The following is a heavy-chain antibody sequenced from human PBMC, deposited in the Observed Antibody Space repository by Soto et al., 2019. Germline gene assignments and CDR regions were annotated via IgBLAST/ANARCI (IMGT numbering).Heavy chain of an antibody. J-gene: IGHJ5*02. D-gene: IGHD1-26*01. V-gene: IGHV4-34*01. CDR2: INHSGST. Sequence: SETLSLTCAFYGWSFSGYYWSWIRQPPGKGLEWIGEINHSGSTNYNPSLKSRVTISVDTSKNQFSLKLSSVTAADTAVYYCARGRGLSGSYRAQYNWFDPWGQGTLVTVSS. CDR3: ARGRGLSGSYRAQYNWFDP. CDR1: GWSFSGYY.